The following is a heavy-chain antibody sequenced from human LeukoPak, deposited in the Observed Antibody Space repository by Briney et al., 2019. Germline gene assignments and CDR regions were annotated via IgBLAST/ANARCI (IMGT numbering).Heavy chain of an antibody. CDR3: ATTSDAPANV. CDR2: IRQDGAVI. J-gene: IGHJ4*02. D-gene: IGHD2-2*01. V-gene: IGHV3-7*01. Sequence: GGSLRLSCVMSGSTLSTYYMSRVRQAPGKGLEWVANIRQDGAVIYYVDSVKGRFTISRDNAKNSLYLQMSSLRAEDTGFYYCATTSDAPANVWGQGTLVTVSS. CDR1: GSTLSTYY.